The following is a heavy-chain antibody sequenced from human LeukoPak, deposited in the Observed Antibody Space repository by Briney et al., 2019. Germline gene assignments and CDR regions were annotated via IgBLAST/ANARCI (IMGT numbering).Heavy chain of an antibody. CDR2: IRYDGSNK. V-gene: IGHV3-30*02. J-gene: IGHJ4*02. CDR1: GFTFSSYG. CDR3: ATHYYDRSGQDY. D-gene: IGHD3-22*01. Sequence: GGSLRLSCAASGFTFSSYGMHWVRQAPGKGLEGVAFIRYDGSNKYYADSVKGRFTISRDNSKNTLYLQMNSLRAEDTAVYYCATHYYDRSGQDYWGQGTLVTVSS.